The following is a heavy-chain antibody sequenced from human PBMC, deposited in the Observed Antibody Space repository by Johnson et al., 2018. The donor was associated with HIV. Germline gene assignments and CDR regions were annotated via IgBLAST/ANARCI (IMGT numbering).Heavy chain of an antibody. Sequence: RQGPGKGLEWVAGINWDSGSIGYVDSVKGRFTISRDNAKNSLYLQMNSLRAEDTALYFCARVKDPDAFDIWGQGTMVTVSS. CDR3: ARVKDPDAFDI. CDR2: INWDSGSI. J-gene: IGHJ3*02. V-gene: IGHV3-9*01.